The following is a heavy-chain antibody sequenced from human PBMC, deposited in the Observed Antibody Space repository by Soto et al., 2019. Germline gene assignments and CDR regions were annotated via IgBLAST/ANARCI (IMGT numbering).Heavy chain of an antibody. CDR1: GGSISGDH. J-gene: IGHJ4*02. D-gene: IGHD5-18*01. CDR3: ASGKQLDRFDY. Sequence: SETLSLTCSVSGGSISGDHWSWVRQPPGKGLEWIGYMYNSGSTNNNPSLKSRVTISLDTSKNQVSLKLSSVTAADTAVYYCASGKQLDRFDYWGQGTQVTISS. CDR2: MYNSGST. V-gene: IGHV4-59*01.